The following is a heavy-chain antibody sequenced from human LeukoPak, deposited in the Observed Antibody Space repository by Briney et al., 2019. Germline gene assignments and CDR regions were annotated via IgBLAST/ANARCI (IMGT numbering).Heavy chain of an antibody. CDR1: GSGFTFSEYW. V-gene: IGHV3-7*01. Sequence: PGGSLRLSCVASGSGFTFSEYWMGWVRQAPGERLEWVANIKGDGSETYYVDSVKCRFSVSRNNSNNSVYLHMTSLRGDDPALYRCASEAYCAGPSCFAVNFMDVWGKGTTVTVSS. CDR3: ASEAYCAGPSCFAVNFMDV. D-gene: IGHD2-21*01. J-gene: IGHJ6*03. CDR2: IKGDGSET.